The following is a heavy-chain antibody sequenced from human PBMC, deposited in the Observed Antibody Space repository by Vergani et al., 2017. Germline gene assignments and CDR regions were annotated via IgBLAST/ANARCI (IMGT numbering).Heavy chain of an antibody. CDR3: AKWSGSSSSAYYYYYYMDV. V-gene: IGHV3-23*01. CDR1: GFTFSNYA. D-gene: IGHD6-6*01. CDR2: ISGSDHNT. Sequence: EVKLLESGGGLVQPGGSLRLSCAASGFTFSNYAMSWVRQAPGKGLEWVSDISGSDHNTNYADSVKGRFTISRDNSKNTLYLQMNSLRAEDTAVYYCAKWSGSSSSAYYYYYYMDVWGKGTTVTVSS. J-gene: IGHJ6*03.